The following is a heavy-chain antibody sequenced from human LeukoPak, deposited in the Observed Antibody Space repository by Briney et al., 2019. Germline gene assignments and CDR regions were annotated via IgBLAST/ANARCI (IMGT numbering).Heavy chain of an antibody. CDR1: GFTVSNNY. D-gene: IGHD1-26*01. J-gene: IGHJ5*02. CDR2: IYSGGNT. V-gene: IGHV3-53*01. CDR3: AKTIVGVTNWFDP. Sequence: GGSLRLSCAASGFTVSNNYISWVRQAPGKGLEWVSVIYSGGNTYYADSVKGRFTISSDNSKNTLYLQMNSLRAEDTAVYYCAKTIVGVTNWFDPWGQGTLVTVSP.